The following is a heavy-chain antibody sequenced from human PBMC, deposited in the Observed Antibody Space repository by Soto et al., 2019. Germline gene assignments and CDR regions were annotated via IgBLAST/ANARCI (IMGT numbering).Heavy chain of an antibody. D-gene: IGHD2-2*01. V-gene: IGHV1-69*01. CDR3: ARSQGSSTSLEIYYYYYYGMDV. Sequence: QVELVQSGAEVKKPESSVKFSCKASGGTFSSYAISWVRQAPGQGLEWMGGIIPISGTANYAQKFQGRVTITADESTSTAYMELSSLRSEDTAVYYCARSQGSSTSLEIYYYYYYGMDVWGQGTTVTVSS. CDR2: IIPISGTA. CDR1: GGTFSSYA. J-gene: IGHJ6*02.